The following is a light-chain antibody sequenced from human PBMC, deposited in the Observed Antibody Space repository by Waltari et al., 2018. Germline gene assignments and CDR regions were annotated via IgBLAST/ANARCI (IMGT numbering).Light chain of an antibody. J-gene: IGKJ2*01. CDR1: QSPVHSDGKTY. CDR3: MQGSHWPRT. Sequence: DVVLTQSPLFLPVTLGQPASMSCRSSQSPVHSDGKTYLNWFHQRPGRSPRRLMYTMSRRESGLPDRLGGSGSGTDFTLKVSRVEAEDVGVYYCMQGSHWPRTFGQGTKLEI. CDR2: TMS. V-gene: IGKV2-30*02.